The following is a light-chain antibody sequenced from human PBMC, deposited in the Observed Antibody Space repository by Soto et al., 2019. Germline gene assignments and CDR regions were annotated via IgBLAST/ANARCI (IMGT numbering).Light chain of an antibody. V-gene: IGKV1-8*01. CDR3: QQYLSYPYT. CDR1: QGISSF. Sequence: AIRMTQSPSSISASTGDRVTITCRASQGISSFLAWYQQKPGKAPKILIYAAATLQRGAPSRFSASGSGTDFTLTISRLQSEDFATYFCQQYLSYPYTFGQGTKLEI. J-gene: IGKJ2*01. CDR2: AAA.